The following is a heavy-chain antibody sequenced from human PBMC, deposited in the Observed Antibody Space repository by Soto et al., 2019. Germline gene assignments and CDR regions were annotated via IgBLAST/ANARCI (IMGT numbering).Heavy chain of an antibody. CDR3: ARGSGYDWSGYYYYMDV. D-gene: IGHD5-12*01. CDR1: GYSFTSYW. Sequence: PGESLKISCKGSGYSFTSYWIGWVRQMPGKGLEWMGIIYPGDSDTRYSPSFQGQVTISADKSISTAYLQWSSLKASDTAMYYCARGSGYDWSGYYYYMDVWGKGTTVTVSS. CDR2: IYPGDSDT. V-gene: IGHV5-51*01. J-gene: IGHJ6*03.